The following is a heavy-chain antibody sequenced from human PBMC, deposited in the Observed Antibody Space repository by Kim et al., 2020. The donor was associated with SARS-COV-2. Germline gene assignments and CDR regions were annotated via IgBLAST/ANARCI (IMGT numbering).Heavy chain of an antibody. CDR3: ATSPAALVVVINQGYWFDP. Sequence: SETLSLTCAVYGGSFSGYYWSWIRQPPGKGLAWIGEINHSGSTNYNPSLKCLVTISVDTSKNQFSLKLSAVTAADTAVYYCATSPAALVVVINQGYWFDPWGQGTLVTVS. CDR1: GGSFSGYY. D-gene: IGHD3-22*01. V-gene: IGHV4-34*01. J-gene: IGHJ5*02. CDR2: INHSGST.